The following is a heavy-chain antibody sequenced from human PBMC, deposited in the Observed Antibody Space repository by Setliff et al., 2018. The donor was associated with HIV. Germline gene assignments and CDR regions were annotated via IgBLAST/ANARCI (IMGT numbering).Heavy chain of an antibody. CDR1: GYTFTSYG. J-gene: IGHJ5*02. CDR3: ARLMLEVTVTTVWFDP. Sequence: ASVKVSCKASGYTFTSYGSSWVRQAPGQGLEWMGWISAYNGNTNYAQKLQGRVTMTTDTSTSTAYMELRSLRSDDTAVYYCARLMLEVTVTTVWFDPWGQGTLVTVSS. V-gene: IGHV1-18*01. D-gene: IGHD4-17*01. CDR2: ISAYNGNT.